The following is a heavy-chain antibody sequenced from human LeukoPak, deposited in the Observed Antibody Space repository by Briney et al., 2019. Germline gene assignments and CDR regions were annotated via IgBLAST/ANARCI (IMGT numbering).Heavy chain of an antibody. J-gene: IGHJ4*02. Sequence: GGSLRLSCAASGXTFSSYAVSWVRQAPGKGLEWVSAISGSGGSTYYADSVKGRFTISRDNSKNTLYLQMNSLRAEDTAVYYCARDTASGSYSALDCWGQGTLVTVSS. D-gene: IGHD1-26*01. CDR2: ISGSGGST. CDR1: GXTFSSYA. V-gene: IGHV3-23*01. CDR3: ARDTASGSYSALDC.